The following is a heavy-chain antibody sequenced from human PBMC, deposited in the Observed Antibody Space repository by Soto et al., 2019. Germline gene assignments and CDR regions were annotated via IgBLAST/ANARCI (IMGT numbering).Heavy chain of an antibody. CDR1: GFTFSSYA. Sequence: EVQLLESGGGLVQPGGSLRLSCAASGFTFSSYAMSWVRQAPGKGLEWVSAISGSGGSTYYADSVKGRFTISRDNSKNTLYLQMNGLRAEDTAVYYCAKDPTVTKYYYYYYYMDVWGKGTTVTVSS. D-gene: IGHD4-4*01. V-gene: IGHV3-23*01. CDR2: ISGSGGST. CDR3: AKDPTVTKYYYYYYYMDV. J-gene: IGHJ6*03.